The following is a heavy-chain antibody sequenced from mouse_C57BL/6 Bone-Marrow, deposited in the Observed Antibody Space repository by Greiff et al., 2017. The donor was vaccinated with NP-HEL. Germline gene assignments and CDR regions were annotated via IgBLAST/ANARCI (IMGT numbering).Heavy chain of an antibody. CDR3: ARGIYYGNYWYFDV. V-gene: IGHV3-6*01. J-gene: IGHJ1*03. CDR2: ISYDGSN. Sequence: EVKLVESGPGLVKPSQSLSLTCSVTGYSITSGYYWNWIRQFPGNKLEWMGYISYDGSNNYNPSLKNRISITRDTSKNQFFLKLNSVTTEDTATYYCARGIYYGNYWYFDVWGTGTTVTVSS. CDR1: GYSITSGYY. D-gene: IGHD2-1*01.